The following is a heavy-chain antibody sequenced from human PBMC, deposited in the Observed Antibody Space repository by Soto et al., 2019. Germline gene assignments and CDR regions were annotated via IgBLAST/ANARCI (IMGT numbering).Heavy chain of an antibody. J-gene: IGHJ6*02. CDR3: AKDENKYQRMGARESDYYYGMDV. D-gene: IGHD2-2*01. CDR1: GFTFSSYG. CDR2: ISYDGSNK. Sequence: XVSLRLSCAASGFTFSSYGMHWVRQAPGKGLEWVAVISYDGSNKYYADSVKGRFTISRDNSKNTLYLQMNSLRAEDTAVYYCAKDENKYQRMGARESDYYYGMDVWGQGTTVTVSS. V-gene: IGHV3-30*18.